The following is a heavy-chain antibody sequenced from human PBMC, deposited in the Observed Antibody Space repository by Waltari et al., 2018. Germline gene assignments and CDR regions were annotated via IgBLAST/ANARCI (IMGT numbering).Heavy chain of an antibody. V-gene: IGHV4-38-2*01. J-gene: IGHJ3*02. Sequence: QVQLQQSGPGQVEPSETLSLTCAVSGGSLRRGSYWGWIRQPLGKGLEWIGSVSHSGSTYYNPSLKSRVTISIHMSKHQFSLELRSVTAADTAVYFCASDLGGTAVATDAFDIWGQGTMVIVSS. CDR2: VSHSGST. D-gene: IGHD6-19*01. CDR3: ASDLGGTAVATDAFDI. CDR1: GGSLRRGSY.